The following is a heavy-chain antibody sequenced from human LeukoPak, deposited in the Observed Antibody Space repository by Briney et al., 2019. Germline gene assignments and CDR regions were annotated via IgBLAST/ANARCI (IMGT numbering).Heavy chain of an antibody. CDR3: ARGKVVTMVRGVIITYFDY. CDR1: GYSFTRYF. CDR2: IIPSDGST. D-gene: IGHD3-10*01. V-gene: IGHV1-46*01. J-gene: IGHJ4*02. Sequence: GASVTVSCQASGYSFTRYFIHWVRQAPGQGLEWMGIIIPSDGSTSYAQKFQGRVTMTRDTSTSTVYMELSSLRSEDTAVYYCARGKVVTMVRGVIITYFDYWGQGTLVTVSS.